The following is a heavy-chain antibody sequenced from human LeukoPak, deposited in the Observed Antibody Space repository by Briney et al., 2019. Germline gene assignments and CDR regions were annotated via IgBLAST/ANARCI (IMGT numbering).Heavy chain of an antibody. CDR2: INHSGST. Sequence: PSETLSLTCAVYGRSFSGYYWSWIRQPPGKGLEWIGEINHSGSTNYNPSLKSRVTISVDTSKNQFSLKLSSVTAADTAVYYCATSSGWYRYFQHWGQGTLVTVSS. V-gene: IGHV4-34*01. D-gene: IGHD6-19*01. CDR1: GRSFSGYY. J-gene: IGHJ1*01. CDR3: ATSSGWYRYFQH.